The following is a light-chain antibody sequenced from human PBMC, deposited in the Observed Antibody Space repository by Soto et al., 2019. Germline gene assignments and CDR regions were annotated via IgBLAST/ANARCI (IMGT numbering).Light chain of an antibody. CDR3: QQYATSTWT. V-gene: IGKV3-20*01. J-gene: IGKJ1*01. Sequence: EIVLTQSPGTLSLSPGERATLSCRASQTVDTNYLAWYQQIPGQAPRLLIYGASTRATGIPDRFSGSGSGTDFTLTISRLDPEDSALYYCQQYATSTWTFGQGNKVEIK. CDR2: GAS. CDR1: QTVDTNY.